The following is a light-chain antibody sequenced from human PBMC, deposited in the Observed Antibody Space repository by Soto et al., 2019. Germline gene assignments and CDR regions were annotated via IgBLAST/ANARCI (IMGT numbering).Light chain of an antibody. CDR3: QQVKSYPRT. CDR1: QGIAGS. Sequence: DIQLTQSPSFLSASVGDTVTITCRASQGIAGSLAWYQQKPGKPPNLLIYAESTLQSGVPSRFSGSGSGTRGTLTISSLQSEDFATYYCQQVKSYPRTFGGGTKVEIK. CDR2: AES. V-gene: IGKV1-9*01. J-gene: IGKJ4*01.